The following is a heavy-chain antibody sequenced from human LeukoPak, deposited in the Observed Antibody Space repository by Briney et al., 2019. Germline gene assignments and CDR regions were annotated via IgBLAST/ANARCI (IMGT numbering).Heavy chain of an antibody. CDR1: GGSISSYY. Sequence: SETLSLTCTVSGGSISSYYWSWIRQPPGKGLEWIGYIYYSGSTNYNSSLKSRVTISVDTSKNQFSLKLSSVTAADTAVYYCARSSGYYYYYYMDVWGKGTTVTISS. J-gene: IGHJ6*03. D-gene: IGHD3-10*01. CDR2: IYYSGST. V-gene: IGHV4-59*01. CDR3: ARSSGYYYYYYMDV.